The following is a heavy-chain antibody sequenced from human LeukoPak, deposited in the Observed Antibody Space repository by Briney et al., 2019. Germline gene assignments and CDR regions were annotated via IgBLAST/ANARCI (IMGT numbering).Heavy chain of an antibody. V-gene: IGHV4-34*01. CDR3: ARVPDVTARPCDI. CDR1: GGSFSNYY. Sequence: SETLSLTCAVYGGSFSNYYWTWIRQTPGRGHEWIGESSHAGDITNYNPSLKSRATISVDSSKKQFSLKVTSVTAADTGIYYCARVPDVTARPCDIWGPGTVVTVSS. J-gene: IGHJ4*02. CDR2: SSHAGDIT. D-gene: IGHD1-1*01.